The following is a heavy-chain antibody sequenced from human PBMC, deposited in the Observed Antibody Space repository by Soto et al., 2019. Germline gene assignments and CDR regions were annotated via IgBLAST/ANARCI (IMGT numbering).Heavy chain of an antibody. Sequence: PLEILSLTCTVSGGSISSSSYYWGWIRQPPGKGLEWIGSIYYSESTYYNPSLKSRVTISVDTSKNQFSLKLSSVTAADTAVYYCARQRRDSSSSPGVWFDPWGQGTLVTVSS. CDR3: ARQRRDSSSSPGVWFDP. CDR1: GGSISSSSYY. CDR2: IYYSEST. V-gene: IGHV4-39*01. J-gene: IGHJ5*02. D-gene: IGHD6-6*01.